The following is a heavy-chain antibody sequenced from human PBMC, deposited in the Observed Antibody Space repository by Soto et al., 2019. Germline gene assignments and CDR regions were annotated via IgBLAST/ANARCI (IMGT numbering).Heavy chain of an antibody. CDR3: APRGRYYFDS. J-gene: IGHJ4*02. CDR2: FGVSGNT. CDR1: GFIFSSYA. D-gene: IGHD7-27*01. V-gene: IGHV3-23*01. Sequence: EVQLLESGGGLVQPGGSLRLSCAASGFIFSSYAMSWVRQAPGKGLEWVSTFGVSGNTYYADSVKGRFTISRDNSKNTLYLQINSLRAEDAAVYYCAPRGRYYFDSWGQGTLVTVSS.